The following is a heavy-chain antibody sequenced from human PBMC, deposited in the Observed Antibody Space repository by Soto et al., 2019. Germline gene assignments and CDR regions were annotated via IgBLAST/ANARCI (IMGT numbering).Heavy chain of an antibody. CDR2: IYHSGST. D-gene: IGHD3-10*01. CDR1: GDSINSNNW. V-gene: IGHV4-4*02. CDR3: ARVPSGAN. J-gene: IGHJ4*02. Sequence: QVQLQESGTGLVKPSGTLSLTCAVSGDSINSNNWWTWVRPPPGKGLEWIGEIYHSGSTNYNPSLKSRVTISIDKSNNQFSLNLNSVTDTDTAVNYCARVPSGANWGQGTLVTVSS.